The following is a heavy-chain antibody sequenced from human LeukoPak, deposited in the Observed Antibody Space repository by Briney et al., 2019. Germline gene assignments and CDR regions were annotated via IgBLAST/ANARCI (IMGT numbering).Heavy chain of an antibody. J-gene: IGHJ4*02. V-gene: IGHV4-39*01. CDR1: GGSISSSSYY. D-gene: IGHD3-10*01. Sequence: SETLSLTCTVSGGSISSSSYYWGWIRQPPGKGLEWIGSIYYSGSTYYNPSLKSRVTISVDTSKNQFSLKLSSVTAADTAVYYCARRGSGSYYLDCWGQGTLVTVSS. CDR2: IYYSGST. CDR3: ARRGSGSYYLDC.